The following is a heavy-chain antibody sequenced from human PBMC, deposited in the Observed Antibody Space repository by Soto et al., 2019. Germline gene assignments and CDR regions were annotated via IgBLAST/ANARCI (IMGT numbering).Heavy chain of an antibody. J-gene: IGHJ4*02. CDR3: ALDYGGNSYFDY. CDR1: GFSLSTSGVG. Sequence: QITLKESGPTLVKPTQTLTLTCTFSGFSLSTSGVGVGWIRQPPGKALEWLALIYWYDDKRYSPSMKSRLTITKDTSKNQVVLTMTNMDPVDTATYYCALDYGGNSYFDYWGQGTLVTVSS. CDR2: IYWYDDK. V-gene: IGHV2-5*01. D-gene: IGHD4-17*01.